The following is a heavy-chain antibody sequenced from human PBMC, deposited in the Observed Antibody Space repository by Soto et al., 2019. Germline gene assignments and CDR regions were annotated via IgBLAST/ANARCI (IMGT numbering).Heavy chain of an antibody. J-gene: IGHJ5*02. CDR3: ARRSIAAAANWFDP. D-gene: IGHD6-13*01. Sequence: ALVQVSCNSSGYTFTSYGISCVRQALGQGLEWMGWISAYNGNTNYAQKLQGRVTMTTDTSTSTAYMELRSLRSDDTAVYYCARRSIAAAANWFDPWGQGTLVTVSS. CDR1: GYTFTSYG. CDR2: ISAYNGNT. V-gene: IGHV1-18*01.